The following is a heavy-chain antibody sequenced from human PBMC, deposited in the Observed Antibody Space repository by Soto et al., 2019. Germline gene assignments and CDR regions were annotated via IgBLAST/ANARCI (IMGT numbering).Heavy chain of an antibody. CDR2: IYYSGST. D-gene: IGHD1-1*01. Sequence: SLTMCLTWTVAGGSSITSSYYWGWIRQPPGKGLEWIGSIYYSGSTYYNPSLKSRVTISADTSKNQFSLKLNSVTAADTAVYYCASPNWVMYWGQGTLVTVSS. V-gene: IGHV4-39*01. CDR3: ASPNWVMY. J-gene: IGHJ4*02. CDR1: GGSSITSSYY.